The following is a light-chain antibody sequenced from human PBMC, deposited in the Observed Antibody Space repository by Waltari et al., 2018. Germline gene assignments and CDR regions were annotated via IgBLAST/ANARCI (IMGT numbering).Light chain of an antibody. J-gene: IGKJ5*01. CDR3: QQRSNWPPIT. Sequence: TLACRASQSVSSYLAWYQQKPGQAPRLLIYDASNRATGIPARFSGSGSGTDFTLTISSLEPEDFAVYYCQQRSNWPPITFGQGTRLEIK. V-gene: IGKV3-11*01. CDR2: DAS. CDR1: QSVSSY.